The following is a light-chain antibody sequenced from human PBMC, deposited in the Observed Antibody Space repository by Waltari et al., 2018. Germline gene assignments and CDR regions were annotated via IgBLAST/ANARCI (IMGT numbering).Light chain of an antibody. CDR1: QSVSSTY. V-gene: IGKV3D-20*02. Sequence: EIVLTQSPGTLSLSPGERATLSCRASQSVSSTYLAWYQQKPGQAPRLLIYGTSSRATGIPARFSGSGSGTDFTLTIDTLEPEDFAIYYCQHRSTWPHFAGGTKVEVK. CDR2: GTS. CDR3: QHRSTWPH. J-gene: IGKJ4*01.